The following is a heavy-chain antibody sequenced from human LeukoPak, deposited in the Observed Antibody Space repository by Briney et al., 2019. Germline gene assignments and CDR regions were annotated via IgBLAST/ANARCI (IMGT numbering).Heavy chain of an antibody. D-gene: IGHD6-25*01. J-gene: IGHJ4*02. V-gene: IGHV3-23*01. CDR1: GFTFNTCA. CDR3: AKDPFSGYLDY. CDR2: ISGSGGST. Sequence: PGGSLRLSCAASGFTFNTCAMTWVRQAPGKGLEWVSGISGSGGSTSYSVKGRFTISRDNSKNTLYLQMNSLRAEDTAVYYCAKDPFSGYLDYWGQGTLVTVSS.